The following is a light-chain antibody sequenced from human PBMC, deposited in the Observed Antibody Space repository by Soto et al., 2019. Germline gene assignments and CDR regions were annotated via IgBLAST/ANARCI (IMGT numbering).Light chain of an antibody. CDR2: DDS. Sequence: SSALAQAPWVSVAPGQTARITCWGNDIESKSVHWYQQKPGQAPVLVVYDDSDRPSGIPERVSGSNSGNTATLTISRVEAGDEAEYYCQVWDSSSHHSVFGTWPKASVL. CDR3: QVWDSSSHHSV. CDR1: DIESKS. V-gene: IGLV3-21*02. J-gene: IGLJ1*01.